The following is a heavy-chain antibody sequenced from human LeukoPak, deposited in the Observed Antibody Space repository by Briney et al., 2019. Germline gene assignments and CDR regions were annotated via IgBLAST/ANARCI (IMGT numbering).Heavy chain of an antibody. CDR2: ISSSSSYI. J-gene: IGHJ6*03. Sequence: GGSLRLSCAASGFTFSGYSMHWVRQAPGKGLEWVSSISSSSSYIYYADSVKGRFTISRDNAKNSLYLQMNSLRAEDTAVYYCARDLDGDYYYMDVWGKGTTVTVSS. CDR1: GFTFSGYS. V-gene: IGHV3-21*01. CDR3: ARDLDGDYYYMDV. D-gene: IGHD1-1*01.